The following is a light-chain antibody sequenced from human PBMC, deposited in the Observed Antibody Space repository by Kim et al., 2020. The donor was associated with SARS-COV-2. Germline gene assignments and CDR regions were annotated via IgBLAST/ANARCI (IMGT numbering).Light chain of an antibody. CDR2: DAF. CDR1: HSVSGTY. V-gene: IGKV3-20*01. CDR3: QYYGSPLT. Sequence: IVLTQSPVTLSLSPGERATLFCRASHSVSGTYLAWYQQKPGQPPRLLIHDAFNRATGIPVRFSGSGSGTEFTLTINTLEPEDFAVYYCQYYGSPLTFGGGTKVDIK. J-gene: IGKJ4*01.